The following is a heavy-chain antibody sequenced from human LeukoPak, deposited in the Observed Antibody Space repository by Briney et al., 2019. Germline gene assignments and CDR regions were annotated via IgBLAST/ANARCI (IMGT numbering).Heavy chain of an antibody. CDR2: INAGNGNT. CDR1: GYTFTSYA. V-gene: IGHV1-3*01. D-gene: IGHD6-19*01. J-gene: IGHJ4*02. Sequence: ASVKVSCKASGYTFTSYAMHWVRQAPGQRLEWMGWINAGNGNTKYSQKFQGRVTITRDTSASTAYMELSSLRSEDTAVYYCARAFGSRGWYADYWGQGTLVTVSS. CDR3: ARAFGSRGWYADY.